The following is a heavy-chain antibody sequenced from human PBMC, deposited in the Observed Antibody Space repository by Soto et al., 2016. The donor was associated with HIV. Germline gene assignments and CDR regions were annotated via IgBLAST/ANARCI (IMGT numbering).Heavy chain of an antibody. CDR1: GGSISSYY. CDR3: ARTWGSSWLAADFMDV. V-gene: IGHV4-59*01. D-gene: IGHD6-13*01. Sequence: QVQLQESGPGLVKPSETLSLTCAVFGGSISSYYWSWIRQPPGKGLEWIGYIYYSGNTNYNPSLKSRVTISVDTSKDQFSLKLRSVTAADTAVYYCARTWGSSWLAADFMDVWGKGTTGHRLV. CDR2: IYYSGNT. J-gene: IGHJ6*03.